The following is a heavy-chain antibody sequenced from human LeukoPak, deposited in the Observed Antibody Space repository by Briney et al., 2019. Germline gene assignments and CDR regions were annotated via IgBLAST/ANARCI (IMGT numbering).Heavy chain of an antibody. Sequence: SETLSLTCTVSGDSINSYYWTWIRQPAGKGLEWIGRIYTSGRTNYDPAVKSRVTISVDKSKNQISLRLISVTAADTAVYYCASGANDIQYYSEYWGHGTLVTVSS. D-gene: IGHD3-9*01. CDR2: IYTSGRT. CDR1: GDSINSYY. V-gene: IGHV4-4*07. J-gene: IGHJ4*01. CDR3: ASGANDIQYYSEY.